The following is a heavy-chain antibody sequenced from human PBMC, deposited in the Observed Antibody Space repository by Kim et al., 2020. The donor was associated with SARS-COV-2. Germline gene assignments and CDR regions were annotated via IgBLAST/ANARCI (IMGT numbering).Heavy chain of an antibody. CDR2: ISSDGRNT. Sequence: GGSLRLSCVASGFTFSTYGLHWVRQAPGKGPVLVSSISSDGRNTHYADSVRGRFTISRDNAKNTLYLQMNSLAAEDTAVDYCERVALLRGEADWGQGTLVIVSS. J-gene: IGHJ4*02. D-gene: IGHD3-10*01. CDR1: GFTFSTYG. CDR3: ERVALLRGEAD. V-gene: IGHV3-74*01.